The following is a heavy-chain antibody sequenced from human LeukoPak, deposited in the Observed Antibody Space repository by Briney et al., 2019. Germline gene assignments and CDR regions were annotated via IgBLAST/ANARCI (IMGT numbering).Heavy chain of an antibody. CDR1: GFTFSTYS. CDR2: ISSSSSST. CDR3: ARSAPAAAGTGPMDV. J-gene: IGHJ6*03. V-gene: IGHV3-21*01. Sequence: GGSLRLSCSASGFTFSTYSMSWVRQAPGKGLEWVSSISSSSSSTNYADSVKGRFTISRGNAKNSLYLQMNSLRAEDTTVYYCARSAPAAAGTGPMDVWGKGTTVTVSS. D-gene: IGHD6-13*01.